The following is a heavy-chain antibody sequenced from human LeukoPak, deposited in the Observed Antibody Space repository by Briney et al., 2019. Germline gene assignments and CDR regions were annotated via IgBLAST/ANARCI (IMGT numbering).Heavy chain of an antibody. D-gene: IGHD6-6*01. CDR1: GYSFTTYW. CDR2: IYPGNSDT. CDR3: ARLRAAQYYFDY. Sequence: GESLKISCKGSGYSFTTYWIGSVRQRPGKGLEWMGSIYPGNSDTRYSPSFQGQVTISTHKSISTAYLQWSSLKASDSAMYYCARLRAAQYYFDYWGQGTLATVSS. V-gene: IGHV5-51*01. J-gene: IGHJ4*02.